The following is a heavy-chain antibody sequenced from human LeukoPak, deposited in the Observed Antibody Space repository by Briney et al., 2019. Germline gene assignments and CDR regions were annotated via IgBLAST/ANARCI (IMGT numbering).Heavy chain of an antibody. CDR3: ARDRRRYSSSSGGIDY. D-gene: IGHD6-6*01. CDR2: ITWNGGST. CDR1: GFTFDDYG. V-gene: IGHV3-20*04. J-gene: IGHJ4*02. Sequence: PGRSLRLSCAVSGFTFDDYGMSWVRQPPGKGLVGGFGITWNGGSTGYADSVKGRFTTSRDNAKNSLYLQMNSLRDEDTAFYYCARDRRRYSSSSGGIDYWGQGTLVTVS.